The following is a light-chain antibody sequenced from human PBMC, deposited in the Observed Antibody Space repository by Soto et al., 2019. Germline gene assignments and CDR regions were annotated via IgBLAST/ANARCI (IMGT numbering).Light chain of an antibody. J-gene: IGLJ1*01. Sequence: QSVLTQPASVSGSPGQSITISCTGTSSDVGGYNYVSWYQQHPGKAPKLMIYDVSNRPSGVSNRFSGSKSGNTASLTISGIQAEHEADYYCSSYTRSSTYVCGTRTKLTVL. CDR1: SSDVGGYNY. CDR2: DVS. CDR3: SSYTRSSTYV. V-gene: IGLV2-14*01.